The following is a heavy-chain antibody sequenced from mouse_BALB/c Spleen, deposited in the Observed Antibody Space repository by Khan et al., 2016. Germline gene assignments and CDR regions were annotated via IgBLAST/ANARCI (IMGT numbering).Heavy chain of an antibody. CDR2: IDPANGNT. D-gene: IGHD1-1*01. Sequence: VQLQQSGAELVKPGASVKLSCTASGFNITDTYMHWVKQRPEQGLEWIGRIDPANGNTKYDPKFQGQATITGDTSSNTAYLQLSSLTSEDTAVYYCAKATVVSWYFDVWGAGTTVTVSS. CDR1: GFNITDTY. V-gene: IGHV14-3*02. J-gene: IGHJ1*01. CDR3: AKATVVSWYFDV.